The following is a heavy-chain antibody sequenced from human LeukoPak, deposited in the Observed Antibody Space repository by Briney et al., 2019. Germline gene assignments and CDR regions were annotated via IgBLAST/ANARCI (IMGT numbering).Heavy chain of an antibody. D-gene: IGHD3-10*01. Sequence: GGSLRHSCAASGFTFSSYWMTWVRQAPGKGLEWVANIKPDGSDQNYVDSVKGRFTISRDNAKNSLYLQMNSLRAEDTAVYYCARGGASVDSWGQGTLVTVSS. V-gene: IGHV3-7*01. J-gene: IGHJ4*02. CDR3: ARGGASVDS. CDR2: IKPDGSDQ. CDR1: GFTFSSYW.